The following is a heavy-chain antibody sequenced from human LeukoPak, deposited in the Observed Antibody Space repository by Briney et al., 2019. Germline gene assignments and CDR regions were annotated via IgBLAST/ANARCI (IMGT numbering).Heavy chain of an antibody. CDR1: GFPLSSYA. CDR2: ISSSSSYI. J-gene: IGHJ4*02. CDR3: AKAQGYSSGNYFDY. V-gene: IGHV3-23*01. Sequence: GGSLRLSCAVSGFPLSSYAMSWVRQAPGKGLEWVSCISSSSSYIYYADSVKGRFTISRDNSKNTLYLQMNSLRAEDTAVYYCAKAQGYSSGNYFDYWGQGTLVTVSS. D-gene: IGHD6-19*01.